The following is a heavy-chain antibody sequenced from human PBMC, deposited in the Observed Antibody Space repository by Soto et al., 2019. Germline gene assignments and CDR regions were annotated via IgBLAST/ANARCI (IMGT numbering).Heavy chain of an antibody. V-gene: IGHV1-69*12. CDR2: IIPIFGTA. CDR3: AQCLLGVNYYYGMDV. CDR1: GGTFSSYA. Sequence: QVQLVQSGAEVKKPGSSVKVPCKASGGTFSSYAINWVRQAPGQGLEWMGGIIPIFGTADYAQKFQGRVTITADQSTSTAYMELSSLRSEDTAVYYCAQCLLGVNYYYGMDVWGQGTTVTVSS. D-gene: IGHD3-16*01. J-gene: IGHJ6*02.